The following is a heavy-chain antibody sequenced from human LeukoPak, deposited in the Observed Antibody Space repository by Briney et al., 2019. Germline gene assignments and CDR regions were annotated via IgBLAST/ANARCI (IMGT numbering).Heavy chain of an antibody. D-gene: IGHD6-19*01. CDR3: ARGETWLANFDP. CDR2: INHSGST. J-gene: IGHJ5*02. V-gene: IGHV4-34*01. Sequence: PSETLSLTCAVYGGSFSGYYWSWIRQPLGKGLEWIGEINHSGSTNYNPSLKSRVTISVDTSKNQFSLKLSSVTAADTAVYYCARGETWLANFDPWGQGTLVTVSS. CDR1: GGSFSGYY.